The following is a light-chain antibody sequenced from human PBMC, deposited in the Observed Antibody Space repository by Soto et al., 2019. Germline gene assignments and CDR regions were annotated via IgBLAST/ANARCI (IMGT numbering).Light chain of an antibody. Sequence: IQMTQSPSSLSASVGDRVTITCQASQDISNYLNWYQQKAGKAPKLLIYDASNLETGVPSRFSGSGSWTDFTFTISSLQPEDIATYYCQQYDNLFSLTFGERTKVEI. CDR2: DAS. V-gene: IGKV1-33*01. CDR3: QQYDNLFSLT. J-gene: IGKJ4*01. CDR1: QDISNY.